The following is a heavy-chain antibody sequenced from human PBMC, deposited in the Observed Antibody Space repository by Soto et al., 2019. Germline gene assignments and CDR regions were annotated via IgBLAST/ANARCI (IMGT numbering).Heavy chain of an antibody. CDR3: ARVRSGYGGNSRGYYYYGMDV. CDR2: IIPIFGTA. Sequence: QVQLVQSGAEVKKPGSSVKVSCKASGGTFSSYAISWVRQAPGQGLEWMGGIIPIFGTANCAQKFQGRVTITADESTSTAYMELSSLRSEDTAVYYCARVRSGYGGNSRGYYYYGMDVWGQGTTVTVSS. V-gene: IGHV1-69*12. J-gene: IGHJ6*02. D-gene: IGHD2-21*02. CDR1: GGTFSSYA.